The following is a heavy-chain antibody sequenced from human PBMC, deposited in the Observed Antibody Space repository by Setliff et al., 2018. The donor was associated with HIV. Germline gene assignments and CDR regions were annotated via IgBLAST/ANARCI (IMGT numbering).Heavy chain of an antibody. D-gene: IGHD3-9*01. V-gene: IGHV1-46*01. CDR1: GYTFSSYL. CDR3: ARDSNEGRDWSTGGSFDP. CDR2: INPSGGGT. J-gene: IGHJ5*02. Sequence: GASVKVSCKPSGYTFSSYLMHWVRQAPGQGLEWRGTINPSGGGTTYAQKFPGRVNMTRDTFTTTFYMELISLKSEDTAMYYCARDSNEGRDWSTGGSFDPWGPGTLVTVSS.